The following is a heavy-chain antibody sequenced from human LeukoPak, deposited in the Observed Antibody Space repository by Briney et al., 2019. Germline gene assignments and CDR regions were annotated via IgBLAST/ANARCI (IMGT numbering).Heavy chain of an antibody. D-gene: IGHD6-19*01. CDR3: VRRDTTGWNYFDH. Sequence: SETLSLTCTVSTGSLNSHYWSWIRQPPGKGLQWIGDIYYSERTNYNPSLRSRVTISVGTSKNQLSLKLTSVLAADTAMYYCVRRDTTGWNYFDHWGQGILVTVSS. J-gene: IGHJ4*02. CDR2: IYYSERT. V-gene: IGHV4-59*08. CDR1: TGSLNSHY.